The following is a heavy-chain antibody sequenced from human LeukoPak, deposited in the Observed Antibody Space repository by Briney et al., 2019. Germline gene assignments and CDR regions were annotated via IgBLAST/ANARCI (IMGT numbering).Heavy chain of an antibody. CDR1: GFTFDDYG. D-gene: IGHD2-2*01. CDR3: ARGGYCGSTNCYGIDY. V-gene: IGHV3-20*04. J-gene: IGHJ4*01. CDR2: ITSNGDNT. Sequence: PGGSLRLSCAASGFTFDDYGMSWVRQAPGKGLEWVSGITSNGDNTGYADSVKGRFTISRDNAENSLYLQMNSLRAEDAAFYYCARGGYCGSTNCYGIDYWGQGTLVTFSS.